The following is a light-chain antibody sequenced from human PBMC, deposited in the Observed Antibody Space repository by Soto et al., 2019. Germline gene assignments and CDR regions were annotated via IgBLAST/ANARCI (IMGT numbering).Light chain of an antibody. Sequence: DIQLTQSPSSLSASVGDRVTIPCRASQSISTFLNWYRQKPGKAPNFLIYAASTLQSGVPSRFSCRGAGTDCTRTISCLQSEDVATYYCQQYYSFPWTFGQGTKVDIK. V-gene: IGKV1-39*01. CDR1: QSISTF. CDR2: AAS. J-gene: IGKJ1*01. CDR3: QQYYSFPWT.